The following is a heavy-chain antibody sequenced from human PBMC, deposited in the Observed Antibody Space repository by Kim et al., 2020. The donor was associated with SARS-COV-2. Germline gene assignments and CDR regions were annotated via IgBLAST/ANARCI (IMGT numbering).Heavy chain of an antibody. CDR1: GGSISSSSYY. D-gene: IGHD6-19*01. J-gene: IGHJ6*02. CDR2: IYYSGST. CDR3: ARDHSSGWYGHYYYYYGMDV. V-gene: IGHV4-39*07. Sequence: SETLSLTCTVSGGSISSSSYYWGWIRQPPGKGLEWIGSIYYSGSTYYNPSLKSRVTISVDTSKNQFSLKLSSVTAADTAVYYCARDHSSGWYGHYYYYYGMDVWGQGTTVTVSS.